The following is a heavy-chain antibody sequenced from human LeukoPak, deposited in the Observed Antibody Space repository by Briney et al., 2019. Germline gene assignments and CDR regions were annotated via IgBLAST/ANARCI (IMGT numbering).Heavy chain of an antibody. V-gene: IGHV4-59*01. CDR1: GGSISSYY. J-gene: IGHJ4*02. CDR2: IYYSGST. D-gene: IGHD3-22*01. Sequence: SETLSLTCTVSGGSISSYYWSWIRQPPGKGLEWIGYIYYSGSTNYNPSLKSRVTISVDTSKNQFSLKLSSVTAADTAVYYCARGGGYYYESSGYYHDYFDYWGQGTLVTVSS. CDR3: ARGGGYYYESSGYYHDYFDY.